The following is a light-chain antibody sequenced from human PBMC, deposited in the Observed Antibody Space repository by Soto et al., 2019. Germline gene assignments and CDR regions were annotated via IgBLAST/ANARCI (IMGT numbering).Light chain of an antibody. J-gene: IGLJ2*01. CDR3: SSYAGSNNLV. CDR1: SSDVGGYNS. CDR2: EVT. V-gene: IGLV2-8*01. Sequence: QSALTQPPSASGSPGQSVTISCTGTSSDVGGYNSVSWYQQHPGKAPKLMIYEVTERPSGVPDRFSGSKSGNTASLTVSGLQAEDEADYYCSSYAGSNNLVFGGGTNLTVL.